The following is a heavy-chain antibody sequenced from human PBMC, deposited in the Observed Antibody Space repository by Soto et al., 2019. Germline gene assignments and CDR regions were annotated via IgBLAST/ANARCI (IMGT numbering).Heavy chain of an antibody. J-gene: IGHJ5*02. CDR3: ARDKSWHDLLWYFDP. CDR2: IVAGSTNT. D-gene: IGHD1-1*01. Sequence: GASVKVSCKVSGFTFTSPAMQWVRQARGQGLEWIGWIVAGSTNTDYAQKFQDRVTMTRDTSTTTAYMELNSLTSEDTAVYYCARDKSWHDLLWYFDPSGQGTLVTVSS. CDR1: GFTFTSPA. V-gene: IGHV1-58*02.